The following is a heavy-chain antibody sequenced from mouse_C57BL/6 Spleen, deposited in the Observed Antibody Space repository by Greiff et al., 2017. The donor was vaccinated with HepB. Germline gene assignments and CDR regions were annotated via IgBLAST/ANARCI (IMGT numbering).Heavy chain of an antibody. CDR3: ARGGTTVVTPFAY. CDR1: GYTFTSYW. CDR2: IDPSDSYT. J-gene: IGHJ3*01. V-gene: IGHV1-59*01. D-gene: IGHD1-1*01. Sequence: QVQLQQPGAELVRPGTSVKLSCKASGYTFTSYWMHWVKQRPGQGLEWIGVIDPSDSYTNYNQKFKGKATLTVDTSSSTAYMQLSSLTSEDSAVYYCARGGTTVVTPFAYWGQGTLVTVSA.